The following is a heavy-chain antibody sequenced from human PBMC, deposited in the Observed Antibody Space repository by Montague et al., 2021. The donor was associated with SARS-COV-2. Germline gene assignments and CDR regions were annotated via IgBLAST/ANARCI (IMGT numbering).Heavy chain of an antibody. CDR3: TSGREGNYNVMDV. J-gene: IGHJ6*02. CDR1: GVSVSSNSAT. V-gene: IGHV6-1*01. Sequence: CAISGVSVSSNSATWNWVRQSPSRGIEWLGRTYYRSKWYNDYAVSVRGRVTINPDTSKNQFSLQLNSVTPEDTAIYYCTSGREGNYNVMDVWGQGTTVTVSS. D-gene: IGHD1-1*01. CDR2: TYYRSKWYN.